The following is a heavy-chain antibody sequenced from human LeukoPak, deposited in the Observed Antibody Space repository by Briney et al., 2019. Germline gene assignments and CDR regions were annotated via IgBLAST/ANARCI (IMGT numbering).Heavy chain of an antibody. CDR1: GRSISRYY. CDR3: ARLLYDDFWSGPLMDV. CDR2: IYYSGST. V-gene: IGHV4-59*08. Sequence: SETLSLTCTVSGRSISRYYWIWIRQPPGKGLEWIGYIYYSGSTNYHPSLKSRVTISVDTSKNQFSLKLSSVTAADTAVYYCARLLYDDFWSGPLMDVWGKGTTVTVSS. D-gene: IGHD3-3*01. J-gene: IGHJ6*03.